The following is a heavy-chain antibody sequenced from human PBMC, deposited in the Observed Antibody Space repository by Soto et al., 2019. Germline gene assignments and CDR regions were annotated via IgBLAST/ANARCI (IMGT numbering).Heavy chain of an antibody. Sequence: GESLKISCAASGFTFSSYAMSWVRQAPGKGLEWVSAISGSGGSTYYADSVKDRFTISRDNSKNTLYLQMNSLRAEDTAVYYCAKDEDGYPYVNFDYWGQGTLVTVSS. CDR2: ISGSGGST. D-gene: IGHD5-12*01. J-gene: IGHJ4*02. CDR1: GFTFSSYA. V-gene: IGHV3-23*01. CDR3: AKDEDGYPYVNFDY.